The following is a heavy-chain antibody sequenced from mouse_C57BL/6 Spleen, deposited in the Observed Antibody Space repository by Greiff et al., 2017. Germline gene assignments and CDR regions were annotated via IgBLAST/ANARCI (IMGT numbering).Heavy chain of an antibody. CDR1: GYAFSSSW. CDR2: IYPGDGDT. V-gene: IGHV1-82*01. J-gene: IGHJ2*01. D-gene: IGHD2-12*01. Sequence: QVQLQQSGPELVKPGASVKISCKASGYAFSSSWMNWVKQRPGKGLEWIGRIYPGDGDTNYNGKFKGKATLTADKSSSTAYMQLSSLTSEDSAVYFCARGGVYDPYFDYWGQGTTLTVSS. CDR3: ARGGVYDPYFDY.